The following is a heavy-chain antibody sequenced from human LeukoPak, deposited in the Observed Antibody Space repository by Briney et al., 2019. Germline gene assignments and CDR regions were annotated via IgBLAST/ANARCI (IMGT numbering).Heavy chain of an antibody. D-gene: IGHD1-7*01. CDR1: GFTFSSYG. CDR2: IRYDGSNK. J-gene: IGHJ4*02. CDR3: AKEGTRPYYFDY. V-gene: IGHV3-30*02. Sequence: AGGSLRLSCAASGFTFSSYGMHWVRQAPGKGLEWVAFIRYDGSNKYYADSVKGRFTISRDNSKNTLYLQMNSLRAEDTAVYYCAKEGTRPYYFDYWGQGTLVTVSS.